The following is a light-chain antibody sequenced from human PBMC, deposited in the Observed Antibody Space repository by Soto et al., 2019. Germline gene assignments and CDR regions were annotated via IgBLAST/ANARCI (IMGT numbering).Light chain of an antibody. J-gene: IGLJ3*02. CDR1: SSDVGDYNY. CDR3: ASYTASTIVM. V-gene: IGLV2-14*01. CDR2: DVS. Sequence: QSVLTQPASVSGSPGQSITISCTGTSSDVGDYNYVSWYQQHPGKAPKLMIYDVSHRPSGVSSRVSGSKSGNTASLTISGLQAEDEADYYCASYTASTIVMFGGATKLTVL.